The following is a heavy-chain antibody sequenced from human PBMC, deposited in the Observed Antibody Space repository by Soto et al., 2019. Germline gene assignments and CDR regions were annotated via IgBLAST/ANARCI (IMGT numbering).Heavy chain of an antibody. CDR3: AREGPSVFRGEFYY. CDR2: IWNDGSNQ. J-gene: IGHJ4*02. V-gene: IGHV3-33*01. Sequence: QVQLVESGGAVVQPGKYLRLSCAASGFTFSNHGMHWVRQAPGKGLEWVAVIWNDGSNQYYADSVKGRFTISRDNSTDTLYLQLNSMRAEDTAVYCCAREGPSVFRGEFYYWGQGSLVTVSS. D-gene: IGHD3-10*01. CDR1: GFTFSNHG.